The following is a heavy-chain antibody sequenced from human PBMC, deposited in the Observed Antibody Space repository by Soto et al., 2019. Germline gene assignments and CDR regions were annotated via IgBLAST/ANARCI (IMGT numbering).Heavy chain of an antibody. CDR3: ARAGGMLGSSYYYDSSSPEQYAFDI. CDR1: GGSISSGGYY. J-gene: IGHJ3*02. V-gene: IGHV4-31*03. Sequence: SETLSLTCTVSGGSISSGGYYWSWIRQHPGKGLEWIGYIYYSGSTYYNPSLKSRVTISVDTSKNQFSLKLSSVTAADTAVYYCARAGGMLGSSYYYDSSSPEQYAFDIWGQGTMVTVSS. CDR2: IYYSGST. D-gene: IGHD3-22*01.